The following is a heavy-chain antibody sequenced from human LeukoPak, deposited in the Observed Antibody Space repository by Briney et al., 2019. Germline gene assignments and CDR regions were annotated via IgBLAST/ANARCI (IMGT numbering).Heavy chain of an antibody. CDR2: ISSSGSTI. D-gene: IGHD6-13*01. J-gene: IGHJ2*01. Sequence: GGTLRLSSAASGFTFSDYDMSWVPRAPGQGRGGGTYISSSGSTIYYADSGKGRFTISRANAKNSLYLQMNSLRAEDTAVYYCARAEKYSGSWYLYWYFDLWGRGTLVTVSS. CDR1: GFTFSDYD. V-gene: IGHV3-11*01. CDR3: ARAEKYSGSWYLYWYFDL.